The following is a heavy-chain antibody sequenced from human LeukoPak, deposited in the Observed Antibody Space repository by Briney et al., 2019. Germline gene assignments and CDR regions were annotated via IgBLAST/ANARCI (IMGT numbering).Heavy chain of an antibody. CDR3: AALSGYSYGLDY. CDR2: ISGSGGST. J-gene: IGHJ4*02. CDR1: GFTFSSYA. Sequence: PGGSLRLSCAASGFTFSSYAMSWVRQAPGKGLEWVSAISGSGGSTYYADSVKGRFTISRDNSKNTLYLQMNSLRAEDTAVYYCAALSGYSYGLDYWGQGTLVTVSS. V-gene: IGHV3-23*01. D-gene: IGHD5-18*01.